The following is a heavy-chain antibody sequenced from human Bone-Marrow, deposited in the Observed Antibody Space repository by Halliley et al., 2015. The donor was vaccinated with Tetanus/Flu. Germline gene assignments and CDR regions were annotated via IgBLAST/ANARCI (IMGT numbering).Heavy chain of an antibody. CDR2: IGSNSAHI. CDR1: GFIVSRYT. Sequence: SLRLSCAASGFIVSRYTMNWVRQAPGTGLEWVSSIGSNSAHIYYADSVKGRFTISRDDAENSLYLQMNSLRAEDTALYYCAREGARGPYGMDVWGQGTTVTVSS. CDR3: AREGARGPYGMDV. J-gene: IGHJ6*02. V-gene: IGHV3-21*01.